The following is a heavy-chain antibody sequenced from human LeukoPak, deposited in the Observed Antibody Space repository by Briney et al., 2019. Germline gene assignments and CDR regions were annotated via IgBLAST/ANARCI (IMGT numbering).Heavy chain of an antibody. Sequence: PGGSLRLSCAASGVTFSSYGMHWVRQAPGKGLEWVAVISYDGSNKYYGDSVKGRFTISRDNSKSALYLQMNSLRTEDTAVYYCAKDRDKFWSGSQVWGQGTLVTVSS. CDR2: ISYDGSNK. V-gene: IGHV3-30*18. CDR1: GVTFSSYG. CDR3: AKDRDKFWSGSQV. J-gene: IGHJ4*02. D-gene: IGHD3-3*01.